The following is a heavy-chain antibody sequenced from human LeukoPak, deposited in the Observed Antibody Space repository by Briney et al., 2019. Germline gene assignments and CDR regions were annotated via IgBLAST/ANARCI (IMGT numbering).Heavy chain of an antibody. CDR3: AREDFWSGYYSD. V-gene: IGHV4-4*07. J-gene: IGHJ4*02. Sequence: SETLSLTCTVSGGSISSYYWSWIRQTAGKGLEWIGRIYTSGSTNYNPSLKSRVTMSVDTSKNQFSLKLSSVTATGTAVYYCAREDFWSGYYSDWGQGTLVTVSS. D-gene: IGHD3-3*01. CDR2: IYTSGST. CDR1: GGSISSYY.